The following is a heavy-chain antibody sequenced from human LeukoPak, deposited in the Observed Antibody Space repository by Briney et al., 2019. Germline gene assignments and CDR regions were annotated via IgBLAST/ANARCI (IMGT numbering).Heavy chain of an antibody. Sequence: ASVKVSCKASGYTFTSYYMHWVRQAPGQGLERMGIINPSGGSTSYAQKFQGRVTMTRDTSTSTVYMELSSLRSEDTAVYYCARVGGTYYYDSSGFDYWGQGTLVTVSS. CDR3: ARVGGTYYYDSSGFDY. J-gene: IGHJ4*02. V-gene: IGHV1-46*01. D-gene: IGHD3-22*01. CDR2: INPSGGST. CDR1: GYTFTSYY.